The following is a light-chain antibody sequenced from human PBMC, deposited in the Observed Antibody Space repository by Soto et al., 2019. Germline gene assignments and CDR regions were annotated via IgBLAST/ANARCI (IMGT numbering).Light chain of an antibody. CDR3: QQYNTYSGT. V-gene: IGKV1-39*01. CDR1: QSISRN. CDR2: GAS. J-gene: IGKJ3*01. Sequence: DIQMTQSPYSLAASVRSRVTITCRASQSISRNLNCYQQKPGTAPKLLMFGASTLQSGVPSRFSGSGSGTDFTLTITSLQPDDFATYYCQQYNTYSGTFCPGTNVDIK.